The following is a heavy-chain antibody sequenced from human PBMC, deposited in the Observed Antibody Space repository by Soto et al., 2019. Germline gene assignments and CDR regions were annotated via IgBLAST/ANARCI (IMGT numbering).Heavy chain of an antibody. Sequence: SETLSLTCTVSGGSVSSGSYYWSWIRQPPGKGLEWIGYIYYSGSTNYNPSLKSRVTISVDTSKNQFSLKLSSVTAADTAVYYCARHYELGLGDAFDIWGQAPMVTGSS. CDR2: IYYSGST. V-gene: IGHV4-61*01. CDR1: GGSVSSGSYY. CDR3: ARHYELGLGDAFDI. J-gene: IGHJ3*02. D-gene: IGHD7-27*01.